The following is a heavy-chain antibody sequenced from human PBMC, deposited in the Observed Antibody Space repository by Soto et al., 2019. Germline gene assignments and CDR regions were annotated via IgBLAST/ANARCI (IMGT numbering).Heavy chain of an antibody. CDR2: ISGSGGST. D-gene: IGHD3-3*01. J-gene: IGHJ4*02. Sequence: EVQLLESGGGLVQPGGSQRLSCAASGFTFSSYAMSWVRQAPGKGLEWVSAISGSGGSTYYADSVKGRFIISRDNSKNTLYLQMNSLRADDTAVYYCANVITIFGVVTPADYWGQGTLVTVSS. CDR3: ANVITIFGVVTPADY. CDR1: GFTFSSYA. V-gene: IGHV3-23*01.